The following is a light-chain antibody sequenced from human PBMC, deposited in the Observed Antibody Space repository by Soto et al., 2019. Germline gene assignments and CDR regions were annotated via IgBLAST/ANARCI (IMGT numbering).Light chain of an antibody. CDR2: DAS. Sequence: EIVLTQSSATLSLSPGERATLSCRASQSVGTYLAWYQQKPGRAPRLLIYDASNRATGIPARFSGGGSGTDFALTISTLEPEDFAVYYCQQRSNWPWTFGQGTKVEIK. CDR1: QSVGTY. J-gene: IGKJ1*01. V-gene: IGKV3-11*01. CDR3: QQRSNWPWT.